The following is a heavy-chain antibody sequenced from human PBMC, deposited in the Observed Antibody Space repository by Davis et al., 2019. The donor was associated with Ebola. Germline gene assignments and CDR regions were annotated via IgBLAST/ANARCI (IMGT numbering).Heavy chain of an antibody. CDR2: IWYDGSNK. J-gene: IGHJ6*02. V-gene: IGHV3-33*08. D-gene: IGHD6-19*01. CDR1: GFTFSSYA. CDR3: ARDRMSRWQWLVLGYYYYGMDV. Sequence: GESLKISCAASGFTFSSYAMHWVRQAPGKGLEWVAVIWYDGSNKYYADSVKGRFTISRDNSKNTLYLQMNSLRAEDTAVYYCARDRMSRWQWLVLGYYYYGMDVWGQGTTVTVSS.